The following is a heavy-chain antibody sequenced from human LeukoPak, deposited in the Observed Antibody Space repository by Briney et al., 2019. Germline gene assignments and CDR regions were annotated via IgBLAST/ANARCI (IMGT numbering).Heavy chain of an antibody. CDR3: ARAQHISFGGGPPPDS. CDR2: INPNTDGT. Sequence: SVKVSRESSGYTFTGHYMHWVRQAPAEGLEWMGWINPNTDGTNYDQNFQGRVTLTSDTSIYTAYMEWTWLTSDDAAVYYCARAQHISFGGGPPPDSWGQGTLV. J-gene: IGHJ4*02. D-gene: IGHD3-16*01. CDR1: GYTFTGHY. V-gene: IGHV1-2*02.